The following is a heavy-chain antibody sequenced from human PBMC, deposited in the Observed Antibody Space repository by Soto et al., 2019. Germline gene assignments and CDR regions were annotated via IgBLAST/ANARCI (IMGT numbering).Heavy chain of an antibody. J-gene: IGHJ4*02. V-gene: IGHV3-33*01. Sequence: PGGSLRPSCAASGFTFSLYGMHWVRQAPGKGLEWVAAIWDDGRRKDYADSVKDRLFISRDNSKNTLYLQVDSLSPGDTAVYYCATWQGSLNFHYWGQGTLVTVSS. CDR1: GFTFSLYG. CDR3: ATWQGSLNFHY. CDR2: IWDDGRRK.